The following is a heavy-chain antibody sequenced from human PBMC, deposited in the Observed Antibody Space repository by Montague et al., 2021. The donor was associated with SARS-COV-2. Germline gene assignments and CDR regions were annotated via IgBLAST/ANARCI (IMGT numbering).Heavy chain of an antibody. V-gene: IGHV4-31*03. D-gene: IGHD3-22*01. J-gene: IGHJ2*01. CDR3: ARSPEPMIILIITSLNWYFDL. Sequence: TLSLTCTVSGGSISSGGYYWSWIRQHPGKGLEWIGYIYYSGSTYYXXXVKSRVTISVDTSKNQFSLKMSSVTAADTAVYYCARSPEPMIILIITSLNWYFDLWGRGTLVTVSS. CDR2: IYYSGST. CDR1: GGSISSGGYY.